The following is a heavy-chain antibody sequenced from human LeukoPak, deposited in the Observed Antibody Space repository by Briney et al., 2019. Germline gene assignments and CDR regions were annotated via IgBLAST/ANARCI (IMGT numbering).Heavy chain of an antibody. CDR2: IKGDGSSK. D-gene: IGHD3-22*01. CDR3: ATSHDSSGND. V-gene: IGHV3-7*03. Sequence: GGSLRLSCAASGFTFSNYWMSWVRQAPGKGPEWVANIKGDGSSKYYMDSVKGRFTISRDNAKSSLYLQMNTLRAEDTAVYYCATSHDSSGNDWGQGTLVTVS. J-gene: IGHJ4*02. CDR1: GFTFSNYW.